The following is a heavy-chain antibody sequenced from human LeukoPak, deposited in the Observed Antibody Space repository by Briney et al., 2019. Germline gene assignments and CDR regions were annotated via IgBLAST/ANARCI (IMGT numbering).Heavy chain of an antibody. D-gene: IGHD5-12*01. V-gene: IGHV5-51*01. CDR1: GYNFTRYW. CDR3: ERQMGVARRKNYFDS. Sequence: GESLKISCQASGYNFTRYWIGWVRQMPGKGLEWMGLLYPRDSDTRYSPSFQGQVTFSADNSINTAYLQWSSLRASDTAIYYCERQMGVARRKNYFDSWGQGTLVTVSA. J-gene: IGHJ4*02. CDR2: LYPRDSDT.